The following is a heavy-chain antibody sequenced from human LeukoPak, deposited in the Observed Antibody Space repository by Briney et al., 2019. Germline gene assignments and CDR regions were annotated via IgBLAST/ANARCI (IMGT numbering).Heavy chain of an antibody. CDR2: IYHSGST. CDR3: ARLDREVDY. CDR1: GGSISSGGYS. J-gene: IGHJ4*02. D-gene: IGHD1-26*01. V-gene: IGHV4-30-2*01. Sequence: PSQTLSLTCAVSGGSISSGGYSWSWIRQPPGKGLEWIGYIYHSGSTYYNPSLKSRVTISVDRSKNQFSLKLSSVTAADTAVYYCARLDREVDYWGQGTLVTVSS.